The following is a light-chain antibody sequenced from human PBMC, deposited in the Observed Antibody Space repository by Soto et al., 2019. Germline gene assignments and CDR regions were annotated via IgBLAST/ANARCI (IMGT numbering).Light chain of an antibody. CDR2: DVV. CDR1: ANDVGAYNY. CDR3: CSYAGGYTYL. Sequence: SALTQPRSVSGSPRQSVTLSCPGTANDVGAYNYVSWYQQHPGRAPKLMIYDVVRWPSGVPDRFSGSKSGNTASLTISGLQAEDEADYFCCSYAGGYTYLFGTGNKGTVL. J-gene: IGLJ1*01. V-gene: IGLV2-11*01.